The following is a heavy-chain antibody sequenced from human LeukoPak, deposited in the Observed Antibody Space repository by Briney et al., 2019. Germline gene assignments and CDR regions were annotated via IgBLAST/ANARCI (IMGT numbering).Heavy chain of an antibody. V-gene: IGHV4-39*01. CDR3: ASTALGYCSSTSCFTPHYFDY. Sequence: SETLSLTCTASGCSISSSSYYWGWIRQPPGKGLEWIGSIYYSGSTYYNPSLKSRVTISVDTSKNQFSLKLSSVTAADTAVYYCASTALGYCSSTSCFTPHYFDYWGQGTLVTVSS. D-gene: IGHD2-2*01. CDR1: GCSISSSSYY. J-gene: IGHJ4*02. CDR2: IYYSGST.